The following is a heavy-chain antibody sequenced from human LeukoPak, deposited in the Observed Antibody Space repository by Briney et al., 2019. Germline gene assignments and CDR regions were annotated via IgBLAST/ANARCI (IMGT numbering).Heavy chain of an antibody. CDR1: GFTFSSYG. D-gene: IGHD1-14*01. J-gene: IGHJ4*02. V-gene: IGHV3-23*01. CDR3: ARRPGN. CDR2: ISKSGDHT. Sequence: PGGSLRLSCAASGFTFSSYGMHWVRQAPGKGLEWVSAISKSGDHTYYAASAKGRFTISRDSSKNTLFLQMNDLTVEDTARYYCARRPGNWGQGILVTVSS.